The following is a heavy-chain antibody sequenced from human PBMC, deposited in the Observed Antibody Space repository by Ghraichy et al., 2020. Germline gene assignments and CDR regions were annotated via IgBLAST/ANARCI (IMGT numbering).Heavy chain of an antibody. J-gene: IGHJ3*01. Sequence: SETLSLSCTVYGDSFSSSSYYWGWLRPPPGKGLEWIGSIYFTGSSFYNPSLKSRVTVSLDTSKNKLSLKLSSVTAADTAVYYCARGRPPQSGSYPDALDCWGQGTMVTVSA. CDR1: GDSFSSSSYY. D-gene: IGHD1-26*01. CDR2: IYFTGSS. CDR3: ARGRPPQSGSYPDALDC. V-gene: IGHV4-39*07.